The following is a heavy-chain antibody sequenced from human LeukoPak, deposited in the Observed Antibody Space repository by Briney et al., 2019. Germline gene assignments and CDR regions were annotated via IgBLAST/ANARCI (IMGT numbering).Heavy chain of an antibody. Sequence: PGGSLRLSCAASGFTFSSYEMNWVRQAPEKGLEWVSYISSSGSTIYYSDAVKGRFTISRDNAKSSLYLQMSSLRAEDTAVYYWARDRGIADRRGWLDFWGQGILVTVPS. CDR2: ISSSGSTI. CDR1: GFTFSSYE. D-gene: IGHD6-6*01. V-gene: IGHV3-48*03. J-gene: IGHJ5*01. CDR3: ARDRGIADRRGWLDF.